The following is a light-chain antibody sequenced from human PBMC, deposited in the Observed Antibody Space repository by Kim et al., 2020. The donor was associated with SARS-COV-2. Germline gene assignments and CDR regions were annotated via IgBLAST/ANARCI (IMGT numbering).Light chain of an antibody. V-gene: IGLV1-40*01. J-gene: IGLJ1*01. CDR3: QSYDNSLSGYV. CDR1: SSNIGAGND. CDR2: GNS. Sequence: RVTTSCTESSSNIGAGNDGHWYQQLPGTAPKLLIYGNSNRPSGVPDRFSGSKSGTSASLAITGLQAEDEADYYCQSYDNSLSGYVFGTGTKVTVL.